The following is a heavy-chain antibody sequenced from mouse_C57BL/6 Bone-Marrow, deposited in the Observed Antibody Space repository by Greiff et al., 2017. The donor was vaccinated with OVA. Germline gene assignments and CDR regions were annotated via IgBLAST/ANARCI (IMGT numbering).Heavy chain of an antibody. V-gene: IGHV1-80*01. J-gene: IGHJ3*01. Sequence: VMLVESGAELVKPGASVKISCKASGYAFSNYWMNWVKQRPGKGLEWIGQIHPGDGDTNYNEKFKGKATLTADKSSSTAYMQLSSLSSEDSAVYFCARGDFWGQGTLVTVSA. CDR1: GYAFSNYW. CDR2: IHPGDGDT. CDR3: ARGDF.